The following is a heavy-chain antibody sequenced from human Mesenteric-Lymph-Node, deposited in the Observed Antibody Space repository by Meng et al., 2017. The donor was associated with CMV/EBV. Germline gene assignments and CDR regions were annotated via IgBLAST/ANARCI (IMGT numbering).Heavy chain of an antibody. J-gene: IGHJ2*01. Sequence: GESLKISCAASGFTFSRYWMSWVRQAPGKGLEWVANIKQDGSERYYVDSVKGRFTISRDKSNNTLYLQMNSLRAEDTAVYYCARDRDGNWYFDLWGRGTLVTVSS. V-gene: IGHV3-7*03. D-gene: IGHD3-10*01. CDR3: ARDRDGNWYFDL. CDR1: GFTFSRYW. CDR2: IKQDGSER.